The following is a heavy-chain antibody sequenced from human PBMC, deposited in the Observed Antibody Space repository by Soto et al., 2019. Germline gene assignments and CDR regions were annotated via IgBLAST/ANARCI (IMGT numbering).Heavy chain of an antibody. CDR2: ISGFNGNT. CDR3: ARIGVSSGHESPDFDS. CDR1: GYTFNFYG. V-gene: IGHV1-18*01. D-gene: IGHD3-16*01. J-gene: IGHJ4*01. Sequence: VASVKVSCKASGYTFNFYGITWVRQAPGQGLEWMGWISGFNGNTNYAADLQGRVTMTTDTSTSTAYMELRGLRSDDTAVYYCARIGVSSGHESPDFDSWG.